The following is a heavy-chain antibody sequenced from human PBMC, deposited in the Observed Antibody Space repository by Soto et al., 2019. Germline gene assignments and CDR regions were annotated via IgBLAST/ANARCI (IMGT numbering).Heavy chain of an antibody. D-gene: IGHD2-15*01. Sequence: QVQLVQSGAEVKKPGASVKVSCKASGYTFTSYGISWVRQAPGQGLEWMGWISAYNGNTNYAQKLQGRVTMTTDTSTSTAYMELRSLRSDDTAVYYCARSIIGYCSGGSCYAYLDIWGQGTMVTVSS. J-gene: IGHJ3*02. CDR2: ISAYNGNT. CDR1: GYTFTSYG. V-gene: IGHV1-18*01. CDR3: ARSIIGYCSGGSCYAYLDI.